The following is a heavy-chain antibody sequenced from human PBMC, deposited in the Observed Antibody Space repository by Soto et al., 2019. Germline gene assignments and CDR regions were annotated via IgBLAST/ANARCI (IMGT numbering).Heavy chain of an antibody. CDR3: ARDGVGATTYFGYFDY. J-gene: IGHJ4*02. D-gene: IGHD1-26*01. CDR2: TRHDGSNT. Sequence: GGSLRLSCAASGFNFRGYGMHWVRQAPGKGQEWVAITRHDGSNTYYADSVRGRFTISRDNSKNTLYLQMNSLRVEDTAVYYCARDGVGATTYFGYFDYWGQGTPVTVSS. CDR1: GFNFRGYG. V-gene: IGHV3-30*02.